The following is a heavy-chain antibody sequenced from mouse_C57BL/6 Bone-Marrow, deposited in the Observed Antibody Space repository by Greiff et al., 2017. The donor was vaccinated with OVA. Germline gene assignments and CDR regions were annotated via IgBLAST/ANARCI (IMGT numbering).Heavy chain of an antibody. CDR3: ARYIAAMDY. Sequence: EVKVVESGGGLVQPGGSLSLSCAASGFTFTDYYMSWVRQPPGKALEWLGFIRNKANGYTTEYSASVKGRFTISRDNSQSILYLQRNALRAEDSATYYCARYIAAMDYWGQGTSVTVSS. V-gene: IGHV7-3*01. CDR2: IRNKANGYTT. J-gene: IGHJ4*01. CDR1: GFTFTDYY.